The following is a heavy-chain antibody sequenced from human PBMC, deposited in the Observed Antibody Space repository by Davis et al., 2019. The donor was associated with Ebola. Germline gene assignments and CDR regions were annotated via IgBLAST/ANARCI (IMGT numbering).Heavy chain of an antibody. CDR2: IYSIDST. Sequence: GGSLRLSCAASGFIVSSKYMSWVRQAPGKGLVWVSGIYSIDSTYYADSVKGRFTISRDNAKNSLYLQMNSLRDEDTAVYYCARLAPVYYYDSSGYYYSLYYFDYWGQGTLVTVSS. J-gene: IGHJ4*02. D-gene: IGHD3-22*01. CDR3: ARLAPVYYYDSSGYYYSLYYFDY. CDR1: GFIVSSKY. V-gene: IGHV3-66*04.